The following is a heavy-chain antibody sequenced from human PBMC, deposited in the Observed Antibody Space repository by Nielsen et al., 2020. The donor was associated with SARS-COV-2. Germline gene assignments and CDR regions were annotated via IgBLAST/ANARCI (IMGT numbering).Heavy chain of an antibody. Sequence: SGPTLVKPTQTLTLTCTFSGFSLTTSGVGVGWFRQPPGKALEWLALIYWNDDKRLTPSLKSRLTLAKDTSRNQVVLTLTNLDPGDTATYFCAHGKWSFWSWGQGTHITVSS. CDR1: GFSLTTSGVG. CDR2: IYWNDDK. D-gene: IGHD3-10*01. V-gene: IGHV2-5*01. CDR3: AHGKWSFWS. J-gene: IGHJ4*02.